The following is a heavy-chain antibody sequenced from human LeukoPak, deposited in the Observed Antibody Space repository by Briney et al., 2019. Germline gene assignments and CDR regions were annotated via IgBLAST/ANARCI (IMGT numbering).Heavy chain of an antibody. V-gene: IGHV3-23*01. J-gene: IGHJ4*02. CDR3: ARERYFDY. CDR2: ISGGGRST. CDR1: GFTFSSYA. Sequence: GGSLRLSCAASGFTFSSYAMSWVRQAPGKGLEWVSTISGGGRSTDYADSVKGHFTISRDNSKNTLYLQMNSLRAEDTAVYYCARERYFDYWGQGTLVTVSS.